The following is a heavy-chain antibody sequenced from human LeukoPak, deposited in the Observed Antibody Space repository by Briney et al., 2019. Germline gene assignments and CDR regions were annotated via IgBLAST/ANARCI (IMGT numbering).Heavy chain of an antibody. CDR2: IYSGGST. D-gene: IGHD4-11*01. CDR1: GFTVSSYY. CDR3: ARSYSNHLFGMDV. J-gene: IGHJ6*02. V-gene: IGHV3-66*01. Sequence: GGSLRLSCAASGFTVSSYYMTWVRQAPGKGLKWVSVIYSGGSTYYADSVKGRVAISRDNSKNTVFLQMNSVRAEDTAVYYCARSYSNHLFGMDVWGQGTTVTVSS.